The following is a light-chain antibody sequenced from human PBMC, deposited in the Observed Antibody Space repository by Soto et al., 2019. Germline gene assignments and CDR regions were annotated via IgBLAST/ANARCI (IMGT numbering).Light chain of an antibody. CDR2: EVS. J-gene: IGLJ2*01. Sequence: QSVLTQPASVSGSTGQSITISCTGTRSDVGSYHLVSWYQQHPGKAPKLMVYEVSNRPSGVSNRLSGSKSGNTASLTISGRQAEDEDDYDCCSYAGSSTFVVFGGGTKLTVL. V-gene: IGLV2-23*02. CDR1: RSDVGSYHL. CDR3: CSYAGSSTFVV.